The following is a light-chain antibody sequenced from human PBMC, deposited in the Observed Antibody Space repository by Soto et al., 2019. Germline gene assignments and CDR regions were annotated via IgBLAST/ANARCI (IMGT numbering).Light chain of an antibody. J-gene: IGLJ3*02. Sequence: QSVLTQPPSMSAAPGQMVAISCSGTSSNIGDSSVSWYQHFPGTAPKVLIYDNNRRPSGIPDRFSGSKSGTSATLTIIGLQTGDEADYYCATWDSALSAGVFGGGTQLTVL. CDR1: SSNIGDSS. CDR2: DNN. V-gene: IGLV1-51*01. CDR3: ATWDSALSAGV.